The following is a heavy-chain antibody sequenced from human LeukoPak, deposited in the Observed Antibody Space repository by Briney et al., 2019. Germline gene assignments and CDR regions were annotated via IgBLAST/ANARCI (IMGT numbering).Heavy chain of an antibody. V-gene: IGHV1-24*01. CDR1: GFTFSSYA. CDR2: FDPEDGET. D-gene: IGHD6-13*01. CDR3: ATDPYSSSWYRV. Sequence: GGSLRLSCAASGFTFSSYAMHWVRQAPGKGLEWMGGFDPEDGETIYAQKFQGRVTMTEDTSTDTAYMELSSLRSEDTAVYYCATDPYSSSWYRVWGQGTLVTVSS. J-gene: IGHJ4*02.